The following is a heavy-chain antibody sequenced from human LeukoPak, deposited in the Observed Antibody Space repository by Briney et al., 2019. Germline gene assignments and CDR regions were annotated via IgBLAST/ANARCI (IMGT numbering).Heavy chain of an antibody. D-gene: IGHD3-16*02. J-gene: IGHJ6*03. CDR2: ISSSGSTI. V-gene: IGHV3-48*03. CDR3: AKDRGELSPYYYYYYMDV. CDR1: GFTFGDYA. Sequence: PGGSLRLSCTASGFTFGDYAMTWVRQAPGKGLEWVSYISSSGSTIYYADSVKGRFTISRDNAKNSLYLQMNSLRAEDTAVYYCAKDRGELSPYYYYYYMDVWGKGTTVTVSS.